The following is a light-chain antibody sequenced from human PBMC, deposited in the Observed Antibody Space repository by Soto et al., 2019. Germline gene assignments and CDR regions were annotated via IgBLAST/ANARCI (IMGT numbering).Light chain of an antibody. CDR1: SSNIGNNY. CDR2: DNN. J-gene: IGLJ3*02. Sequence: QSVLTQPPSVSAAPGQKVTISGSGSSSNIGNNYVSWYQQLPGTAPKLLIYDNNMRPSGIPDRFSGSKSGTSATLGITGLQTGDEADYYCGTWDSSLSAGVFGGGTKLTVL. V-gene: IGLV1-51*01. CDR3: GTWDSSLSAGV.